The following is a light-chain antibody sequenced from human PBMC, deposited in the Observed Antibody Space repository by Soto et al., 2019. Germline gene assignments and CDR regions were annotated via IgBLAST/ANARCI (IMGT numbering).Light chain of an antibody. J-gene: IGLJ2*01. CDR2: DVS. CDR1: SSDVGGYNY. Sequence: QSVLTQPASVSGSPGQSLTISCTGTSSDVGGYNYVSWYQQHPGKAPKLIIYDVSNRPSGVSNRFSGSKSGNTASLTISGLQTEDEADYYCNSYTTSSTHILGGGTKLTVL. CDR3: NSYTTSSTHI. V-gene: IGLV2-14*01.